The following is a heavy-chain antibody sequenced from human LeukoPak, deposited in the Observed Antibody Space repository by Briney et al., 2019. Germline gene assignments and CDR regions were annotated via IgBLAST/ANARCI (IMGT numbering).Heavy chain of an antibody. V-gene: IGHV3-15*01. J-gene: IGHJ4*02. Sequence: GGSLRLSCEASGFTFSNVWMNWVRQAPGKGLEWIGRIKTKTDGGTTEYAAPVKGRFTISRDDSENTLYLQMNSLKSEDTAVYYCTTDHGGLWFGELLEGNFDYWGQGTLVTVSS. CDR3: TTDHGGLWFGELLEGNFDY. D-gene: IGHD3-10*01. CDR2: IKTKTDGGTT. CDR1: GFTFSNVW.